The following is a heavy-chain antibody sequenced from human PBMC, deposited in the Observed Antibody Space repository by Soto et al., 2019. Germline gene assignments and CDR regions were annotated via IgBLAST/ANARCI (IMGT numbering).Heavy chain of an antibody. V-gene: IGHV4-61*01. CDR1: GGSVRSGRYY. CDR3: ARVPLPSLAVADVYYFDY. J-gene: IGHJ4*02. Sequence: SETLSLTCTVSGGSVRSGRYYWSWIRQPPGKGLEWIGYVFYSGNTRYNPSLNSRVTISVDTSKNQFSLKLTSVTAADTAMYYCARVPLPSLAVADVYYFDYWGQGTLVTVSS. D-gene: IGHD6-19*01. CDR2: VFYSGNT.